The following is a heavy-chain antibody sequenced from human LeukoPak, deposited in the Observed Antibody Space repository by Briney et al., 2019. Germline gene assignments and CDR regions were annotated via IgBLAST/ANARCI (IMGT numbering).Heavy chain of an antibody. CDR3: ASITMVRGVIKREGWFDP. V-gene: IGHV1-18*01. Sequence: ASVKVSCKASGYTFTNYAISWVRQAPGQGLEWMGWVSAYNGNTNYAQKLQGRVTMTTDTSTSTAYMELSSLRSEDTAVYYCASITMVRGVIKREGWFDPWGQGTLVTVSS. J-gene: IGHJ5*02. D-gene: IGHD3-10*01. CDR1: GYTFTNYA. CDR2: VSAYNGNT.